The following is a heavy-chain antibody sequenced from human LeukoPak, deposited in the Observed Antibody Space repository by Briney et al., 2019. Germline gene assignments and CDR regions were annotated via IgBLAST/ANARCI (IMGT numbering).Heavy chain of an antibody. V-gene: IGHV4-39*01. CDR2: MYYSGST. CDR3: ARVVPAARGVFDI. Sequence: ASETLSLTCTVSGGSISSSTYCWGWVRQPPGKGLEWIGSMYYSGSTYYNPSLKSRVTISVDTSKNQFSLKLSSVTAADTAVYYCARVVPAARGVFDIWGQGTMVTVSS. J-gene: IGHJ3*02. D-gene: IGHD2-2*01. CDR1: GGSISSSTYC.